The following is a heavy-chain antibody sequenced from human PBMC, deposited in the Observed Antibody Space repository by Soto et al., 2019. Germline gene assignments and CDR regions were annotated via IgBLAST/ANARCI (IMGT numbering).Heavy chain of an antibody. CDR2: ISSSGDAT. D-gene: IGHD3-3*01. V-gene: IGHV3-23*01. CDR1: GFTFSTYA. J-gene: IGHJ6*02. Sequence: GGSLRLSCAASGFTFSTYAMTWVRQAPGKGLEWVSIISSSGDATYYLDSVKGRFTISRDNSRNTLNLQMHSLRAEDTAVYYCAKNGDFWSWGMDVWGQGTTVTVSS. CDR3: AKNGDFWSWGMDV.